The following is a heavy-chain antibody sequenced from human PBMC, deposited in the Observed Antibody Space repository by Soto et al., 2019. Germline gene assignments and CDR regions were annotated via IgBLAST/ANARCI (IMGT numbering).Heavy chain of an antibody. V-gene: IGHV3-53*01. CDR1: GFTVSSNY. J-gene: IGHJ3*02. CDR2: IYSGGST. Sequence: GGSLRLSCAASGFTVSSNYMSWVRQAPGKGLEWVSVIYSGGSTYYADSVKGRFTISRDNSKNTLYLQMNSRRAEDTAVYYCARETWGRLRSWAGDAFDIWGQGTMVTVSS. D-gene: IGHD1-26*01. CDR3: ARETWGRLRSWAGDAFDI.